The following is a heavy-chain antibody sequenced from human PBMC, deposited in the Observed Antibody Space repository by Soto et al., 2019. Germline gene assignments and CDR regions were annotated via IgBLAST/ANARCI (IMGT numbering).Heavy chain of an antibody. Sequence: EVQLVESGGGLVQPGRSLRLSCAASGFTFDDYAMHWVRQAPGKGLEWVSGISWNSGRIDYADSVKGRFTISRDNAKNSLFLQMNSLRTEDTALYYCAKGYGSGSYSSFDYWGQATLVIVSS. CDR1: GFTFDDYA. CDR2: ISWNSGRI. D-gene: IGHD3-10*01. J-gene: IGHJ4*02. V-gene: IGHV3-9*01. CDR3: AKGYGSGSYSSFDY.